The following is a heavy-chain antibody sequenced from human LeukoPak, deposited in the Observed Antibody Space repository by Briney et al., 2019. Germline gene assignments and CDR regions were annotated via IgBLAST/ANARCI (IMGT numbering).Heavy chain of an antibody. CDR1: GFTFSSYE. Sequence: GGSLRLSCAASGFTFSSYEMNWVRQAPGKGREWVSYISSSGSTIYYADSVKGRFTISRDNAKNSLYLQMNSLRAEDTAVYYCARPLHTTSKTARNDAFDIWGQGTMVTVSS. J-gene: IGHJ3*02. CDR3: ARPLHTTSKTARNDAFDI. V-gene: IGHV3-48*03. CDR2: ISSSGSTI. D-gene: IGHD1-1*01.